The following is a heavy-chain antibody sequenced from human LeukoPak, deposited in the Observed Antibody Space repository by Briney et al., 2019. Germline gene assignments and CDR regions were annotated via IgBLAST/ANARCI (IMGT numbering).Heavy chain of an antibody. Sequence: SVKVSCKASGGTFSSYAISWVRQAPGRGLEWMGGIIPIFGTANYAQKFQGRVTITADKSTSTAYMELSSLRSEDTAVYYCARHLSSGWLFDYWGQGTLVTVSS. V-gene: IGHV1-69*06. CDR2: IIPIFGTA. D-gene: IGHD6-19*01. CDR3: ARHLSSGWLFDY. CDR1: GGTFSSYA. J-gene: IGHJ4*02.